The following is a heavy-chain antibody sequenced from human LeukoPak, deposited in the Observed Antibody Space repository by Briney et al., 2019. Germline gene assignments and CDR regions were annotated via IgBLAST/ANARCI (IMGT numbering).Heavy chain of an antibody. V-gene: IGHV3-53*01. Sequence: GGSLRLSCAASGFTVSSNYMSWVRQAPGKGLEWVSVIYSGGSTYYADSVKGRFTISRDNSKNTLYLQMNSLRAEDTAVYYCARDPLQNWFDPWGQGTLVTVSS. J-gene: IGHJ5*02. CDR1: GFTVSSNY. CDR3: ARDPLQNWFDP. CDR2: IYSGGST.